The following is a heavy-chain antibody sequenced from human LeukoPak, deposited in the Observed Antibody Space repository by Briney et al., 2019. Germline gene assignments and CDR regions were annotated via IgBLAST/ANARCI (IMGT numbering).Heavy chain of an antibody. CDR3: ARDCSGGSCHFDY. J-gene: IGHJ4*02. CDR2: ISGYNGNT. Sequence: ASVKVSCKASGYIFTSYGISWVRQAPGQGLEWMGWISGYNGNTYSTQKLQGRVTMATDTSTFTSYMELRSLTSDDTAIYYCARDCSGGSCHFDYRGQGTLVTVSS. D-gene: IGHD2-15*01. CDR1: GYIFTSYG. V-gene: IGHV1-18*01.